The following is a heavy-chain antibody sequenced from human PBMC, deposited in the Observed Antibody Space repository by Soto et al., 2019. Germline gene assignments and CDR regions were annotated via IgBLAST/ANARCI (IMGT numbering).Heavy chain of an antibody. Sequence: PSETLSLTCSVSGGSISSSNYYWGWIRQSPGKGLQWIGSIYYGGSTYYNPSLKSRVTISVDTSKNQFSLKLSSVTAADTAVYYCASYCGGDCYSSLSGSSVPDYRGLGTLVTVSS. V-gene: IGHV4-39*01. CDR2: IYYGGST. D-gene: IGHD2-21*02. J-gene: IGHJ4*02. CDR1: GGSISSSNYY. CDR3: ASYCGGDCYSSLSGSSVPDY.